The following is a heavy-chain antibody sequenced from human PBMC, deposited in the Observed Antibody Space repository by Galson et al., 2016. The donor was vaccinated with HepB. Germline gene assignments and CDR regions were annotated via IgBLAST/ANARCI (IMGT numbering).Heavy chain of an antibody. CDR1: GYSISSGYQ. D-gene: IGHD6-13*01. V-gene: IGHV4-38-2*01. CDR2: IYHSGST. CDR3: ARGSLWYDY. J-gene: IGHJ4*02. Sequence: LSLTCAVSGYSISSGYQWGWIRQPPGKGLEWIGSIYHSGSTYYNPSLKSRVTISVDTSKNQFSLKLSSVTAADTAAYYCARGSLWYDYWSQGTLVTVSS.